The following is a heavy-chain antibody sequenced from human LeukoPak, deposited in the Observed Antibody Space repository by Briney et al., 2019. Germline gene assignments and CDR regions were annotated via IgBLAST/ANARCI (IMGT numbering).Heavy chain of an antibody. CDR1: GFTFSSYA. Sequence: PGGSLRLSCAASGFTFSSYAMSWVRQAPGKGLEWVSVIYSGGSTYYADSVKGRLTISRDNSKNTLYLQMNSLRAEDTAVYYCARDADYGDSFFSFDYWGQGTLVTVSS. D-gene: IGHD4-17*01. V-gene: IGHV3-66*01. CDR2: IYSGGST. J-gene: IGHJ4*02. CDR3: ARDADYGDSFFSFDY.